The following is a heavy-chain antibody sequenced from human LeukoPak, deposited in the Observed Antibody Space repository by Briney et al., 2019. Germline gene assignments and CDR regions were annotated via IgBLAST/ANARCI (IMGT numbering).Heavy chain of an antibody. CDR1: GGSISGSNYY. CDR3: ANFGTHPYYFDN. V-gene: IGHV4-39*01. CDR2: IYYSGST. J-gene: IGHJ4*02. D-gene: IGHD3-16*01. Sequence: SETLSLTCTVSGGSISGSNYYWGWIRQPPGKGLEWIGSIYYSGSTYYNPSLKSRVSMSVDTSKNQFSLKLSSVTAADTAVYYCANFGTHPYYFDNWGQGTLVTVSS.